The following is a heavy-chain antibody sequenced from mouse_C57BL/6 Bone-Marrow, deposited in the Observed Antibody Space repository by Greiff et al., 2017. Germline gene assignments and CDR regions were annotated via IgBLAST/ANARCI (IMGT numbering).Heavy chain of an antibody. J-gene: IGHJ1*02. CDR1: GYTFTDSY. CDR3: TREKLDWYFDV. D-gene: IGHD4-1*01. CDR2: INPYNGGT. V-gene: IGHV1-26*01. Sequence: EVQLQHSGPELVQPGASVKISCKASGYTFTDSYMNWVKQSHGKSLEWIGDINPYNGGTSDKQKFKGKATLTVEQSSSTAYMELRSLTPEDTAVYYCTREKLDWYFDVWGTGTTVTVSS.